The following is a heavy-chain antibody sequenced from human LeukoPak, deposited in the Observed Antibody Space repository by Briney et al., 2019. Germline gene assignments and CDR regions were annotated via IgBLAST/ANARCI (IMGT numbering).Heavy chain of an antibody. CDR3: ARERAYCSSTSCQYTFYYYYGMDV. CDR2: IKQDGSEK. D-gene: IGHD2-2*01. V-gene: IGHV3-7*01. J-gene: IGHJ6*02. CDR1: GFTFRGYA. Sequence: GGSLGLSCAASGFTFRGYAMHWVRQAPGKGLEWVANIKQDGSEKYYVDSVKGRFTISRDNAKNSLYLQMNSLRAEDTAVYYCARERAYCSSTSCQYTFYYYYGMDVWGQGTTVTVSS.